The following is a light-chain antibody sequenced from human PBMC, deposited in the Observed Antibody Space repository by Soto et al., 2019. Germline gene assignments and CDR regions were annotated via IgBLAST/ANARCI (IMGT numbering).Light chain of an antibody. J-gene: IGLJ1*01. Sequence: QSALTQPASVSGSPGQSITISCTGTSSDVGGYNYVSCYQQHPGKAPKLMIYEVSNRPSGVSNRFSGSKSGNTASLTISGLQAEDEADYYCSSYTRSSTYVFGPGTKLTVL. V-gene: IGLV2-14*01. CDR2: EVS. CDR1: SSDVGGYNY. CDR3: SSYTRSSTYV.